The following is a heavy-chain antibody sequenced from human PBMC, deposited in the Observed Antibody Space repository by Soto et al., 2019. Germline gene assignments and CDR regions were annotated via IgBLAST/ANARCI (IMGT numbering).Heavy chain of an antibody. CDR1: GCSFTSYW. CDR3: ARRLYCSSTSCYARFLDAFDI. CDR2: IYPGDSDT. D-gene: IGHD2-2*01. J-gene: IGHJ3*02. V-gene: IGHV5-51*01. Sequence: PGESLKISCKGSGCSFTSYWIGWVRQMPGKGLEWMGIIYPGDSDTRYSPTFQGQVTISADKSISTAYLQWSSLKASDTAMYYCARRLYCSSTSCYARFLDAFDIWGQGTMVTVSS.